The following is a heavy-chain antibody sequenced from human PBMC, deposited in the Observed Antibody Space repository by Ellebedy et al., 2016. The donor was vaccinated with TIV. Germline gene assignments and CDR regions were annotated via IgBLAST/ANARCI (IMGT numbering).Heavy chain of an antibody. Sequence: GGSLRPSCAAPGFTFSSYWMSWGRQAPGKGLEWVANINQDGSEKYYVDSVKGRFTISRDNARNSLYLQMNSLGADDTAVYYCATDGSYGDYRSPAHAFEIWGQGTMVTVSS. V-gene: IGHV3-7*01. D-gene: IGHD4-17*01. CDR1: GFTFSSYW. CDR2: INQDGSEK. J-gene: IGHJ3*02. CDR3: ATDGSYGDYRSPAHAFEI.